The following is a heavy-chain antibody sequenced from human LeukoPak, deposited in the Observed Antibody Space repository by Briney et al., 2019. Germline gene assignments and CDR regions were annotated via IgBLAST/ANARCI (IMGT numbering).Heavy chain of an antibody. CDR3: ARGDYGDYDY. V-gene: IGHV4-59*01. CDR1: GGSISSYY. J-gene: IGHJ4*02. Sequence: SETLSLTCTVSGGSISSYYWSWIRQPPGKGLEWIGYIYYSGSTNYNPSLKSRVTISVDTSKNQFSLKLSSVTAADTAVYYCARGDYGDYDYWGQGTLVTVSS. CDR2: IYYSGST. D-gene: IGHD4-17*01.